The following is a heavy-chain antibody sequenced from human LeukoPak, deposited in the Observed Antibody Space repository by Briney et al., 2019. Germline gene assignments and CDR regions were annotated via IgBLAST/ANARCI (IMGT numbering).Heavy chain of an antibody. Sequence: ASVKVSCKASGYTFTSNAIVWVRQAPGQGLEYMGWTFHGYTQYAQKFQGRVTMAADTSTTTAYMELGSLRSDDTAVYYCARGNRGHFDYWGQGTLVTVSS. CDR3: ARGNRGHFDY. V-gene: IGHV1-18*01. CDR1: GYTFTSNA. CDR2: TFHGYT. D-gene: IGHD1-14*01. J-gene: IGHJ4*02.